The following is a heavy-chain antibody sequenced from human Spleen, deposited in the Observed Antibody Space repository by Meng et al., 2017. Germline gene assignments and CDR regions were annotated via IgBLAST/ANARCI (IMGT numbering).Heavy chain of an antibody. D-gene: IGHD3-10*01. V-gene: IGHV4-38-2*02. J-gene: IGHJ4*02. CDR2: IYHSGST. Sequence: GSLRLSCTVSGYSISSGYYWGWIRQPPGKGLEWIGSIYHSGSTYHNPSLKSRVTISVDTSKNQFSLKLSSVTAADTAVYYCAREQLVPFGGSGSYLIWGQGTLVTVSS. CDR3: AREQLVPFGGSGSYLI. CDR1: GYSISSGYY.